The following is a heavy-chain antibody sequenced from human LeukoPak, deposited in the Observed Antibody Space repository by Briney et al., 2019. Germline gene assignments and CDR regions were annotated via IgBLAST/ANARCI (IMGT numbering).Heavy chain of an antibody. CDR1: GFTFSSYS. J-gene: IGHJ4*02. CDR2: ISSSGSTI. V-gene: IGHV3-48*04. D-gene: IGHD3-10*01. CDR3: ASSGGSGMYY. Sequence: GGSLRLSCAASGFTFSSYSMNWVRQAPGKGLEWVSYISSSGSTIYYADSVKGRFTISRDNAKNSLYLQMNSLRAEDTAVYYCASSGGSGMYYWGQGTLVTVSS.